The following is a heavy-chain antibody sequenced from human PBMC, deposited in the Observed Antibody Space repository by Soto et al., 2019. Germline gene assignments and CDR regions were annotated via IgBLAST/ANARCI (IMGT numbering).Heavy chain of an antibody. V-gene: IGHV3-30-3*01. CDR3: ARKSLTGDPRGAFDY. D-gene: IGHD7-27*01. Sequence: GGSLRLSCAASGFTFSSYAMHWVRQAPGKGLEWVALISYDGSDKDYADSVKGRFTISRDNSRNTLFLQMNSLRAEDTAVYYCARKSLTGDPRGAFDYWGQGTQVTVSS. CDR1: GFTFSSYA. J-gene: IGHJ4*02. CDR2: ISYDGSDK.